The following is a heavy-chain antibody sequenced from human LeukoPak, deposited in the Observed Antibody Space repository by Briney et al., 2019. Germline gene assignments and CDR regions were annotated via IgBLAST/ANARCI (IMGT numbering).Heavy chain of an antibody. J-gene: IGHJ4*02. CDR3: ARETGTYEFGC. D-gene: IGHD3-22*01. V-gene: IGHV3-21*01. CDR2: MTSSSDYM. CDR1: GFTFSTYS. Sequence: PRGSLRLSCAASGFTFSTYSMNWVRQAPGKGLEWVASMTSSSDYMSYADSVKGRFTISRDNAQNSLYLQMNSLRAEDTAVYYCARETGTYEFGCWGQGTLVTVSS.